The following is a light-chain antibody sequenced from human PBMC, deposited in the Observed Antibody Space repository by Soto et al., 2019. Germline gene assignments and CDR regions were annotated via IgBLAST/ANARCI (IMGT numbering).Light chain of an antibody. Sequence: QSALTQPPSASGSPGQSVTNSCTGTSSDVGDYNYVSWYQQHPGKAPKLMIYEVSKRPSGVPDRFSGSKSGNTASLTVSGLQAEDEADYYCSSYAGSNNFVFGGGTKLTVL. CDR2: EVS. J-gene: IGLJ2*01. CDR1: SSDVGDYNY. CDR3: SSYAGSNNFV. V-gene: IGLV2-8*01.